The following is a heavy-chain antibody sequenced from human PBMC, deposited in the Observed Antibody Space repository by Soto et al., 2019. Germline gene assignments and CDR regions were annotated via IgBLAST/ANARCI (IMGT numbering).Heavy chain of an antibody. V-gene: IGHV1-2*02. CDR3: ARVSAAAAPRGDY. D-gene: IGHD6-13*01. CDR1: GYTFTGYY. CDR2: INPNSGGT. J-gene: IGHJ4*02. Sequence: GASVKVSCKASGYTFTGYYMHWVRQAPGQGLEWMGWINPNSGGTNYAQKLQGRVTMTTDTSTSTAYMELRSLRSDDTAVYYCARVSAAAAPRGDYWGQGTLVTVSS.